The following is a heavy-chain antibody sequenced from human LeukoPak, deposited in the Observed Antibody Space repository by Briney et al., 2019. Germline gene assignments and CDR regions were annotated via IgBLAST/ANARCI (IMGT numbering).Heavy chain of an antibody. CDR3: ARTPPYCSGGSCYPVIYYYGMDV. D-gene: IGHD2-15*01. J-gene: IGHJ6*04. V-gene: IGHV4-59*01. CDR2: IYYSGGT. Sequence: SETLSLTCTVSGGSISSYYWSWVRQPPGKGLGWIGYIYYSGGTNYNPSLKSRVTISVDTSKNQFSLKLSSVTAADTAVYYCARTPPYCSGGSCYPVIYYYGMDVWGKGTTVTVSS. CDR1: GGSISSYY.